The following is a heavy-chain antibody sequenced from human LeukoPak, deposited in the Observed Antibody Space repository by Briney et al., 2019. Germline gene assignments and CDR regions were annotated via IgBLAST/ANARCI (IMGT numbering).Heavy chain of an antibody. CDR2: IYYSGST. V-gene: IGHV4-59*01. J-gene: IGHJ4*02. D-gene: IGHD3-22*01. CDR3: ARGYRDYYDSSGYVDY. CDR1: GGSISSYY. Sequence: ASETLSLTCTVSGGSISSYYWSWIRQPPGKGLEWIGYIYYSGSTNYNPSLTSRVTISVDTSKNQFSLKLSSVTAADTAVYYCARGYRDYYDSSGYVDYWGQGTLVTVSS.